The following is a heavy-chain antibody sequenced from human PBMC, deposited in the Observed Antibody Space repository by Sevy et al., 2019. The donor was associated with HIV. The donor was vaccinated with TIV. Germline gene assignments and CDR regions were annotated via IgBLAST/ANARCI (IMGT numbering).Heavy chain of an antibody. CDR1: GGSFSGYY. J-gene: IGHJ6*02. CDR3: ARVSVEPKDGMDV. CDR2: INHSGST. V-gene: IGHV4-34*01. D-gene: IGHD1-1*01. Sequence: SESLSLTCAVYGGSFSGYYWSWIRQPPGKGLEWIGEINHSGSTNYNPSLKSRVTISVDTSKNQFSLKLRSVTAADTAVYYCARVSVEPKDGMDVWGQGTTVTVSS.